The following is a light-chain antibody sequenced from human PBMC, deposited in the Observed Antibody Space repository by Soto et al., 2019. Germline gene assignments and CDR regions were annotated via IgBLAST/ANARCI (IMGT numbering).Light chain of an antibody. V-gene: IGKV1-8*01. CDR2: AAS. J-gene: IGKJ1*01. CDR1: QGISSY. CDR3: QHYNSYSEA. Sequence: AIRMAQSPSSFSASTGDRVTVPCRASQGISSYLAWYQQKPGKAPKLLIYAASTLQSGVPSRFSGSGSGTDFTLTISCLQSDDFATYYCQHYNSYSEAFGQGTKV.